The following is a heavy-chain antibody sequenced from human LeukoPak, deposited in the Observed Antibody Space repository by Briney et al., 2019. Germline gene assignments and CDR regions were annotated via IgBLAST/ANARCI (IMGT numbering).Heavy chain of an antibody. J-gene: IGHJ6*02. Sequence: GRALRLSCAASGFTFSSYGMHWVRQAPGKGLEWVAVISYDGSNKYYADSVKGRFNISRDNSKNTLYLQMNSLRAEDTAVYYCAKDMIVGAWDVWGQGTTVTVSS. CDR2: ISYDGSNK. CDR3: AKDMIVGAWDV. V-gene: IGHV3-30*18. D-gene: IGHD3-22*01. CDR1: GFTFSSYG.